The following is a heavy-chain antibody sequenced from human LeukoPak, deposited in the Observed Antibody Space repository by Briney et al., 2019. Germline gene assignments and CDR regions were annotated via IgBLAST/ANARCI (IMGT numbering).Heavy chain of an antibody. CDR2: ISGSGGST. D-gene: IGHD4-23*01. V-gene: IGHV3-23*01. CDR3: AKDLSDYGGNYGLYYYYYYMDV. J-gene: IGHJ6*03. Sequence: GGSLRLSCAASGFTFSSYGMSWVRQAPGKGLEWVSAISGSGGSTYYADSVKGRFTISRDNSKSTLYLQMNSLRAEDTAVYYCAKDLSDYGGNYGLYYYYYYMDVWGKGTTVTVSS. CDR1: GFTFSSYG.